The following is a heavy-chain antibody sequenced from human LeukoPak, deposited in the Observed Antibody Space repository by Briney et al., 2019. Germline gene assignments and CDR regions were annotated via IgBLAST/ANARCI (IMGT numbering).Heavy chain of an antibody. CDR3: ARNPTPGGSYKYFDY. CDR1: GYGFTNYW. D-gene: IGHD1-26*01. V-gene: IGHV5-51*01. Sequence: GESLKISCKGSGYGFTNYWIGWVRQMPGKGLEWMGIIYPGDSDTRYSPSFQGQVTISADKSISTAYLQWSSLKASDTAMYYCARNPTPGGSYKYFDYWGQGTLVTVSS. CDR2: IYPGDSDT. J-gene: IGHJ4*02.